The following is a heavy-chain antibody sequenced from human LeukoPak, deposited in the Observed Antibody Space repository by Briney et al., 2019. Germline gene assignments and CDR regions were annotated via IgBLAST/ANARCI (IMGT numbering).Heavy chain of an antibody. J-gene: IGHJ4*02. CDR2: IYPGDSDT. CDR1: GYSFTSYW. CDR3: ARGHSSSWPNFDY. Sequence: GESLKISCKGSGYSFTSYWIGWVRQMPGKGLEWMGIIYPGDSDTRYSPSFQGQVTISADKSISTAYLQWSSLKASGTAMYYCARGHSSSWPNFDYWGQGTLVTVSS. V-gene: IGHV5-51*01. D-gene: IGHD6-13*01.